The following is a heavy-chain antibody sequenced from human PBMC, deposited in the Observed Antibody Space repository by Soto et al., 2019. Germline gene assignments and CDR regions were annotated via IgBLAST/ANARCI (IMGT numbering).Heavy chain of an antibody. CDR1: GGSISSSSYY. CDR3: ARLGRSLGVLSYYYGMDV. CDR2: IYYSGST. D-gene: IGHD2-15*01. V-gene: IGHV4-39*01. Sequence: PSETLSLTCTVSGGSISSSSYYWGWIRQPPGKGLEWIGSIYYSGSTYYNPSLKSRVTISVDTSKNQFSLKLSSVTAADTAVYYCARLGRSLGVLSYYYGMDVWGQGTTVTVSS. J-gene: IGHJ6*02.